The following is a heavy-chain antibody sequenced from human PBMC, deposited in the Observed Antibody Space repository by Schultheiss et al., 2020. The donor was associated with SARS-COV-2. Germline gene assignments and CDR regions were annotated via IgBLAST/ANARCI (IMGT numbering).Heavy chain of an antibody. CDR3: ARGVNLRYYFDY. D-gene: IGHD4-17*01. CDR1: GGSISSSSYY. J-gene: IGHJ4*02. V-gene: IGHV4-39*07. CDR2: INHSGST. Sequence: SETLSITCTVSGGSISSSSYYWGWIRQPPGKGLEWIGEINHSGSTNYNPSLKSRVTISVDTSKNQFSLKLSSVTAADTAVYYCARGVNLRYYFDYWGQGTLVTVSS.